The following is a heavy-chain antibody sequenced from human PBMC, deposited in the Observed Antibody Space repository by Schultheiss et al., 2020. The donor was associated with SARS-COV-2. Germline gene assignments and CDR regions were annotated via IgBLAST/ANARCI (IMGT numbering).Heavy chain of an antibody. D-gene: IGHD6-13*01. CDR1: GGSISSSSYY. V-gene: IGHV4-39*07. CDR3: ACYSSSWYNY. J-gene: IGHJ4*02. CDR2: IYYSGST. Sequence: LETLSLTCTVSGGSISSSSYYWGWIRQPPGKGLEWIGSIYYSGSTYYNPSLKSRVTISVDTSKNQFSLKLSSVTAADTAVYYCACYSSSWYNYWGQGTLVTVSS.